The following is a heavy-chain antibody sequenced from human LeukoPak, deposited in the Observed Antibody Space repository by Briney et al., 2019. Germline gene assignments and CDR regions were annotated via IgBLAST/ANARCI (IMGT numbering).Heavy chain of an antibody. CDR2: ITPNADRT. V-gene: IGHV3-23*01. CDR3: AKTVVRGYSYGHERFFDY. CDR1: GFTFGSYG. D-gene: IGHD5-18*01. J-gene: IGHJ4*02. Sequence: GGSLRLSCAASGFTFGSYGMSWVRQAPGKGLEWVSFITPNADRTSYADSVEGRFTISRDNPRNTLYMQMNSLRAEDTAVYYCAKTVVRGYSYGHERFFDYWGQGTLVTVSS.